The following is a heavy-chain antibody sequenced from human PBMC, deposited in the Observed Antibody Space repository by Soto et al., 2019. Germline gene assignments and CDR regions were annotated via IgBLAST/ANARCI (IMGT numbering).Heavy chain of an antibody. CDR1: GLTFSDYF. V-gene: IGHV3-11*06. CDR3: ARPRGPGTAAFDI. Sequence: QVQLVESGGGLVKPGGSLRLSCAASGLTFSDYFMTWIRQAPGKGLGWVSYISSGSRFTNYADSVKGRFTISRDNAKNSVYLKMSSLRAEDTAVYYCARPRGPGTAAFDIWGHGTMVPVSS. CDR2: ISSGSRFT. D-gene: IGHD2-8*02. J-gene: IGHJ3*02.